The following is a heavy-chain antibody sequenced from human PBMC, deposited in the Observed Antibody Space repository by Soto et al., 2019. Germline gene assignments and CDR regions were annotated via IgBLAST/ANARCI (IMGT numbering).Heavy chain of an antibody. Sequence: HPGGSLRLSCEVSGFTFSRYGMHWVRQAPGKGLEWVAFIWYDGSNKNYGDSVKGRFTVYRDDLRNTVYLQMKSLRDEDTAVYYCSRDMEYVDIVATIVNQHAYFGLDVWGQGTTVTVSS. V-gene: IGHV3-33*01. CDR3: SRDMEYVDIVATIVNQHAYFGLDV. D-gene: IGHD5-12*01. CDR2: IWYDGSNK. J-gene: IGHJ6*02. CDR1: GFTFSRYG.